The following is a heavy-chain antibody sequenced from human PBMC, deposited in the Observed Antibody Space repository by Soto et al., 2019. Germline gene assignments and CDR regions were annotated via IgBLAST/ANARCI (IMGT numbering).Heavy chain of an antibody. CDR3: ARGYCTTTICDPWFDP. CDR2: IYPGDSET. CDR1: GYAFTIYW. Sequence: PGESLKISCHAAGYAFTIYWIAWVRQMPGKGLEWMGIIYPGDSETRYSPSFQGQVTISADKSITTAYLQWSSLKASDTAMYFCARGYCTTTICDPWFDPWGQGTLVTVSS. V-gene: IGHV5-51*01. D-gene: IGHD2-2*01. J-gene: IGHJ5*02.